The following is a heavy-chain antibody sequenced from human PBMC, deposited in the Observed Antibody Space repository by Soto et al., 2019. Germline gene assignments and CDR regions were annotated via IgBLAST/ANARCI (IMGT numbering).Heavy chain of an antibody. V-gene: IGHV4-30-4*01. J-gene: IGHJ2*01. CDR1: GGSISSGDYY. Sequence: QVQLQESGPGLVKPSQTLSLTCTVSGGSISSGDYYWSWIRQPPGKGLEWIGYIYYSGSTYYNPSLKSRVTISVDTSKNQLSLKLSSVTAADTAVYYWAREGHWELRNWYFDLWGRGTLVTVSS. D-gene: IGHD1-26*01. CDR3: AREGHWELRNWYFDL. CDR2: IYYSGST.